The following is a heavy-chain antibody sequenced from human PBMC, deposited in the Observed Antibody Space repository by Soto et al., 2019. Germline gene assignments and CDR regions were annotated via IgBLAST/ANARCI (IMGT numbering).Heavy chain of an antibody. V-gene: IGHV4-4*02. CDR1: GDPVTKTRW. CDR2: IYHGGST. CDR3: ARTRKFYYNDNSGLPFDP. D-gene: IGHD3-22*01. Sequence: SETLSLTCTFPGDPVTKTRWCSSVRQPLGKGLEWIGDIYHGGSTNYNPSLKSRVTISIDKSKNQFSLKLKSVTAADTAVYFCARTRKFYYNDNSGLPFDPWGQGTLVT. J-gene: IGHJ5*02.